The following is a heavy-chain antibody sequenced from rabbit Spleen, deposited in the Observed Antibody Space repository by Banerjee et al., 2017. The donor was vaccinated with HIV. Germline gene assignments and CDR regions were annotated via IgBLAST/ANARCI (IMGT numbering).Heavy chain of an antibody. Sequence: QSLEESGGDLVKPGASLTLTCTASGFSFSSNDYMCWVRQAPGKGLEWISCIAGSSGGFTYSATWATGRFTCSKTSSTTVTLQMTSLTAADTATYFCAKTPGNGIGDGMDLWGPGTLVTVS. CDR3: AKTPGNGIGDGMDL. CDR1: GFSFSSNDY. J-gene: IGHJ6*01. CDR2: IAGSSGGFT. V-gene: IGHV1S40*01. D-gene: IGHD3-1*01.